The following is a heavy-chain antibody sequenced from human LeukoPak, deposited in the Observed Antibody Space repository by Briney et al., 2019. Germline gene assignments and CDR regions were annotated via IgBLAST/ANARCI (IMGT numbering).Heavy chain of an antibody. CDR2: ISSSSSYI. CDR1: GFTFSSYS. Sequence: PGGSLRLSCAASGFTFSSYSMNWVRQAPGKGLEWVPSISSSSSYIYYADSVKGRFTISRDNAKNSLYLQMNSLRAEDTAVYYCARDTLDVLRYFVWLSSGAFDIWGQGTMVTVSS. D-gene: IGHD3-9*01. J-gene: IGHJ3*02. V-gene: IGHV3-21*01. CDR3: ARDTLDVLRYFVWLSSGAFDI.